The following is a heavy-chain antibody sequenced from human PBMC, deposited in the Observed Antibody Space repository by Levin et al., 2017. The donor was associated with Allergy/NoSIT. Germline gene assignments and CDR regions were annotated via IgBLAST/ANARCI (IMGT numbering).Heavy chain of an antibody. CDR3: ARDSIYSSSWYTTNYYYYGMDV. J-gene: IGHJ6*02. CDR2: IYSGGST. Sequence: ETLSLTCAASGFTVSSNYMSWVRQAPGKGLEWVSVIYSGGSTYYADSVKGRFTISRDNSKNTLYLQMNSLRAEDTAVYYCARDSIYSSSWYTTNYYYYGMDVWGQGTTVTVSS. CDR1: GFTVSSNY. V-gene: IGHV3-66*01. D-gene: IGHD6-13*01.